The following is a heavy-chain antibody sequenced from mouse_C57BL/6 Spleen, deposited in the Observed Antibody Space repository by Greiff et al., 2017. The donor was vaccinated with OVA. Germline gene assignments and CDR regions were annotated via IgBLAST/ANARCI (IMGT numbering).Heavy chain of an antibody. V-gene: IGHV1-7*01. CDR3: APSYYDYDGGFAY. Sequence: VQLQQSGAELAKPGASVKLSCKASGYTFTSYWMHWVKQRPGQGLEWIGYINPSSGYTKYNQKFKDKATLTADKSSSKAYMQLSSLTYADSAVYYCAPSYYDYDGGFAYWGQGTLVTVSA. D-gene: IGHD2-4*01. J-gene: IGHJ3*01. CDR1: GYTFTSYW. CDR2: INPSSGYT.